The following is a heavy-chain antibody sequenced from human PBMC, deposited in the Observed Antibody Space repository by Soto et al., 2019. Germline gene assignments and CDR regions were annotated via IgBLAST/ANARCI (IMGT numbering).Heavy chain of an antibody. V-gene: IGHV3-66*01. D-gene: IGHD5-12*01. CDR3: ATSPRVDIVATLFDY. Sequence: GGSLRLSCAASGFTVSSNYMSWVRQAPGKGLEWVSVIYSGGSTYYADSVKGRFTISRDNSKNTLYLQMNSLRAEDTAVYYCATSPRVDIVATLFDYWGQGTLVTVSS. J-gene: IGHJ4*02. CDR1: GFTVSSNY. CDR2: IYSGGST.